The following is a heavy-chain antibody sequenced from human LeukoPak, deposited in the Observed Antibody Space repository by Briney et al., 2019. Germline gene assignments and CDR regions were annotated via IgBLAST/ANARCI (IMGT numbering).Heavy chain of an antibody. CDR3: ARNDHVLLWFGELFFYYGMDV. CDR2: IKQDGSEK. J-gene: IGHJ6*02. CDR1: GFTFSSYA. D-gene: IGHD3-10*01. V-gene: IGHV3-7*01. Sequence: GGSLRLSCAASGFTFSSYAMSWVRQAPGKGLEWVANIKQDGSEKYYVDSVKGRFTISRDNAKNSLYLQMNSLRAEDTAVYYCARNDHVLLWFGELFFYYGMDVWGQGTTVTVSS.